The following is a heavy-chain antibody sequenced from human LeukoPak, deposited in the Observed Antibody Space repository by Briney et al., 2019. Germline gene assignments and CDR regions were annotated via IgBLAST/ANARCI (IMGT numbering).Heavy chain of an antibody. CDR1: GFTFSSYG. V-gene: IGHV3-30*02. Sequence: GGSLRLSCAASGFTFSSYGMHWVRQAPGKGLEWVAFIRYDGSNKYYADSVKGRFTISRDNSKNTLYLQMNSLRAEDTAVYYCAKDKTFGGVIVKPPFDYWGQGTLVTVSS. D-gene: IGHD3-16*02. CDR3: AKDKTFGGVIVKPPFDY. J-gene: IGHJ4*02. CDR2: IRYDGSNK.